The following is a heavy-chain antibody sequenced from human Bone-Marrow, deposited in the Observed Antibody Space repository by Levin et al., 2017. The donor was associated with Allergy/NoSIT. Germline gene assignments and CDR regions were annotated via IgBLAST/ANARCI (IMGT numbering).Heavy chain of an antibody. CDR3: ARDRTGRGVPDS. CDR1: GYTFTDHY. D-gene: IGHD3-10*01. J-gene: IGHJ4*02. CDR2: INTNSGGT. V-gene: IGHV1-2*02. Sequence: GASVKVSCKASGYTFTDHYMHWMRQAPGQGLEWVGWINTNSGGTKYEQKLQGRVTLTRDASISTTYMELTRLTSDDTAVYFCARDRTGRGVPDSWGQGTLVTVSS.